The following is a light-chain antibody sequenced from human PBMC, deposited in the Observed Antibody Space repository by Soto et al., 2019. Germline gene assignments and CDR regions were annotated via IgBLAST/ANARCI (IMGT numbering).Light chain of an antibody. CDR1: QSISSN. CDR3: QQYGSSLWT. Sequence: QSAATLSVSQGERATLSCRASQSISSNLAWYQQKPGQAPRLLIYSASRRATGIPDTFTGSGSGTDLTLTISRLEPEDFEVYYCQQYGSSLWTFGQGTKVDIK. CDR2: SAS. V-gene: IGKV3-20*01. J-gene: IGKJ1*01.